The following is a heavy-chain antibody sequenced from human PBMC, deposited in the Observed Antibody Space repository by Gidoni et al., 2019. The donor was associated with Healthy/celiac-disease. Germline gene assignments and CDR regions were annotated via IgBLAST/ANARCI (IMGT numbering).Heavy chain of an antibody. CDR3: ARQEVTIFGVVMMGGHPDNWFDP. V-gene: IGHV4-39*01. J-gene: IGHJ5*02. Sequence: QLQLQESGPGLVKPSETLSLTCTVSGGSISSSSYYWGWIRQPPGKGLEWIGSIYYSGSTYYNPSLKSRVTISVDTSKNQFSLKLSSVTAADTAVYYCARQEVTIFGVVMMGGHPDNWFDPWGQGTLVTVSS. CDR1: GGSISSSSYY. D-gene: IGHD3-3*01. CDR2: IYYSGST.